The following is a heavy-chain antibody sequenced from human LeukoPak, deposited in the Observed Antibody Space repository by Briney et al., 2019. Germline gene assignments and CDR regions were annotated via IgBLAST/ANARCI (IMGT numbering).Heavy chain of an antibody. V-gene: IGHV3-53*01. Sequence: GGSLRLSCAASGFTVSSNYMSWVRHAPGKGLEWVSVIYSGGSTYYADSVKGRFTISRDNSKNTLYLQMNRLRAEDTAVYYCARSSPYYYDSSGYELDYWGQGTLVTVSS. J-gene: IGHJ4*02. CDR1: GFTVSSNY. D-gene: IGHD3-22*01. CDR3: ARSSPYYYDSSGYELDY. CDR2: IYSGGST.